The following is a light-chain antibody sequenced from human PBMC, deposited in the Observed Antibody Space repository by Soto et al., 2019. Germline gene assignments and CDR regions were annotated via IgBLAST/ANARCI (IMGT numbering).Light chain of an antibody. CDR2: GNN. J-gene: IGLJ3*02. CDR3: QSYDSSLSIWV. Sequence: QSVLSQPPSASGTPGQTVTISCSGSSYNIGAGYAVHWYRRLPGTAPKLLISGNNNRPSGVPDRFSGSKSGTSASLAIAGLQAEDEADYFCQSYDSSLSIWVFGGGTKLTVL. CDR1: SYNIGAGYA. V-gene: IGLV1-40*01.